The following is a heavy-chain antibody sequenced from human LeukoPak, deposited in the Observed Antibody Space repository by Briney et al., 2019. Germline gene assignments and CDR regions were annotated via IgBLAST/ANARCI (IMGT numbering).Heavy chain of an antibody. J-gene: IGHJ5*02. CDR3: ARDLIAVTGTGFWFDP. V-gene: IGHV3-30-3*01. CDR1: GFTFSTYA. Sequence: PGGSLRLSCAASGFTFSTYAIHWVRQAPGKGLEWVVVISDDGSTKYYADSVKGRFTISRDNSKNMLYLQMNSLRAEDSAVYYCARDLIAVTGTGFWFDPRGQGTLVTVSS. CDR2: ISDDGSTK. D-gene: IGHD6-19*01.